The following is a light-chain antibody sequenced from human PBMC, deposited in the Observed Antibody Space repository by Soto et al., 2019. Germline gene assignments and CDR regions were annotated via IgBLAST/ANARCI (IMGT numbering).Light chain of an antibody. CDR2: DAS. Sequence: DIQMTQSPSTLSASVGDRVTITCLASQSISSWLAWYQQKLGRAPRLLIYDASSLESGVPSRFSGSGYGTEFTLTISSLQPDDFATYYCQQYNSYSPNTFGGGTKVDI. J-gene: IGKJ4*01. CDR1: QSISSW. CDR3: QQYNSYSPNT. V-gene: IGKV1-5*01.